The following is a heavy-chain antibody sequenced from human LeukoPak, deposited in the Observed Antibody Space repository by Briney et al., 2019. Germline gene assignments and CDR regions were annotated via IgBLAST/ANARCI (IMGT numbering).Heavy chain of an antibody. D-gene: IGHD2/OR15-2a*01. Sequence: GGSLRLSSAASGFTFSSYSMNWVRQAPGKGLEWVSSITTGSTYMYYADSVKGRFTISRDNSKNSLYLQMNSLRAEDTAVYYCARDQGFLDYWGQGTLVTVSS. CDR3: ARDQGFLDY. CDR1: GFTFSSYS. J-gene: IGHJ4*02. V-gene: IGHV3-21*01. CDR2: ITTGSTYM.